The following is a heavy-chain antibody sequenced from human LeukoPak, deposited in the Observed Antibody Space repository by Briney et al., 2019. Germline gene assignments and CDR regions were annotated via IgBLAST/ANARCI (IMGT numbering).Heavy chain of an antibody. CDR1: GGSFSGYY. Sequence: SETLSLTCAVYGGSFSGYYWSWIRQPPGKGLEWIGEINHSGSTNYNPSLKSRVTISVDTSKNQFSLQLSSVTAADTAVYYCATHLGGAWFDPWGQGTLVTVSS. CDR3: ATHLGGAWFDP. D-gene: IGHD2-21*01. V-gene: IGHV4-34*01. CDR2: INHSGST. J-gene: IGHJ5*02.